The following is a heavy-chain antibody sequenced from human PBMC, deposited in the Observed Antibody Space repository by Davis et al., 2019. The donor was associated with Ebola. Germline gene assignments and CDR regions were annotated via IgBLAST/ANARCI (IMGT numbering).Heavy chain of an antibody. CDR2: IYYSGST. V-gene: IGHV4-39*07. CDR3: ARAYPMMGRKSHFDY. CDR1: GGSISSSSYY. D-gene: IGHD3-16*01. Sequence: MPSETLSLTCTVSGGSISSSSYYWGWIRQPPGKGLEWIGSIYYSGSTYYNPSLKSRVTISVDTSKNQFSLKLSSVTAADTAVYYCARAYPMMGRKSHFDYWGQGTLVTVSS. J-gene: IGHJ4*02.